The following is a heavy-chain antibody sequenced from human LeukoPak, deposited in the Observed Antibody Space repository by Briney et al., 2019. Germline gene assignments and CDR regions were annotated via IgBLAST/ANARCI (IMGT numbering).Heavy chain of an antibody. V-gene: IGHV3-64D*06. D-gene: IGHD2-2*01. CDR2: TSSNGGST. Sequence: GGSLRLSCSASGFTFSSYAMHWVRQAPGKGLEYVSATSSNGGSTYYADSVKGRFTISRDNSKNTLYFQMSSLRAEDTAVYYCVTTGQLLWEGAFDIWGQGTMVTVSS. CDR1: GFTFSSYA. J-gene: IGHJ3*02. CDR3: VTTGQLLWEGAFDI.